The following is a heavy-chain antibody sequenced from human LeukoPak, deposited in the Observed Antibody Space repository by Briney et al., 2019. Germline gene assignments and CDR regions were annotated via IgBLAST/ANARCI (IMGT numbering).Heavy chain of an antibody. D-gene: IGHD4/OR15-4a*01. CDR3: ARRAGAYSHPYDY. J-gene: IGHJ4*02. CDR2: IYSDNT. CDR1: GFTVSSNS. V-gene: IGHV3-53*01. Sequence: GGSLRLSCTVSGFTVSSNSVSRVRQAPGKGLEWVSFIYSDNTHYSDSVKGRFTISRDNSKNTLYLQMNSLRAEDTAVYYCARRAGAYSHPYDYWGQGTLVTVSS.